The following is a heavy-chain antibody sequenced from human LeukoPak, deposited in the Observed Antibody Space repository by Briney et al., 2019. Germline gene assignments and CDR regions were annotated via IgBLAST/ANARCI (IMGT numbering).Heavy chain of an antibody. V-gene: IGHV4-39*01. Sequence: SETLSLTCTVSGGSISSSTHYWGWIRQPPGKGLEWIGTIYYSGSTYYNPSLKSRATISVDTSKNQFSLKLGSVTAAGTAVYYCVRQTYGSGSYYNLDCWGQGTLVTVSS. J-gene: IGHJ4*02. CDR3: VRQTYGSGSYYNLDC. D-gene: IGHD3-10*01. CDR1: GGSISSSTHY. CDR2: IYYSGST.